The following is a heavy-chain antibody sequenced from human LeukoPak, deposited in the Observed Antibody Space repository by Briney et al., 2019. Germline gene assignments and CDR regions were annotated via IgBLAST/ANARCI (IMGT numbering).Heavy chain of an antibody. CDR1: GGSISSSSYY. CDR2: IYYSGST. D-gene: IGHD6-19*01. J-gene: IGHJ4*02. CDR3: ARGILDFLSSGWTEYYFDY. V-gene: IGHV4-39*07. Sequence: PSETLSLTCTVSGGSISSSSYYWGWIRQPLGKGLEWIGSIYYSGSTYYNPSLKSRVTISVDTSKNQFSLKLSSVTAADTAVYYCARGILDFLSSGWTEYYFDYWGQGTLVTVSS.